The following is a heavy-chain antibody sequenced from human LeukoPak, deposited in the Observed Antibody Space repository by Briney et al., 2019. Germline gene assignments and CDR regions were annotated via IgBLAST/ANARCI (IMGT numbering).Heavy chain of an antibody. D-gene: IGHD2-15*01. CDR3: ARFSGRN. J-gene: IGHJ4*02. CDR2: IKQDGSAK. Sequence: PGGSLRLSCAASGFTFSSYSMNWVRQAPGKGLEWVANIKQDGSAKYYVDSVKGRFTISRDNAKSSLYLQMGSLRAEDTAVYYCARFSGRNWGQGTLVTVSS. CDR1: GFTFSSYS. V-gene: IGHV3-7*01.